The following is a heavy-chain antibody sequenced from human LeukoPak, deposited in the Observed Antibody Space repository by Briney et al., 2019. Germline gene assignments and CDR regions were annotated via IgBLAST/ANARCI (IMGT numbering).Heavy chain of an antibody. CDR3: ARGRTYYYDSSGALWFDP. J-gene: IGHJ5*02. CDR1: GGSISSYY. CDR2: IYYSGST. V-gene: IGHV4-59*01. Sequence: SETLSLTCTVSGGSISSYYWSWIRQPPGKGLEWIGYIYYSGSTNYNPSLKSRVTISVDTSNNQFSLKLSSVTAADTAVYYCARGRTYYYDSSGALWFDPWGQGTLVTVSS. D-gene: IGHD3-22*01.